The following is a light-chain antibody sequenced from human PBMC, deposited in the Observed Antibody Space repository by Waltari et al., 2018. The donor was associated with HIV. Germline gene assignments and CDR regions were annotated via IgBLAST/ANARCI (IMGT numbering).Light chain of an antibody. CDR3: SSYTSSSTWV. CDR2: DVS. J-gene: IGLJ3*02. Sequence: QSALPPPPPVSGSPGQSIPLPCTGTSSDVGGFHHVPWYQQHPGKAPKLMIYDVSNRPSGVSNRFSDSKSGNTASLTISGLRAEDEADYYCSSYTSSSTWVFGGGTKLTVL. V-gene: IGLV2-14*01. CDR1: SSDVGGFHH.